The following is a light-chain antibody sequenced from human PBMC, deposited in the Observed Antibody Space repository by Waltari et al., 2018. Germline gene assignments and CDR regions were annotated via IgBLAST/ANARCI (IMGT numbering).Light chain of an antibody. CDR3: QHYVRLPVT. J-gene: IGKJ1*01. Sequence: EIVLTQSPGTLSLSPGERVTLSCRASQSVGRSLAWYQQKTGQAPILLSYGASSRATGIPDRFSGSGSGTDFSLTISRLAPDDLAVYYCQHYVRLPVTFGQGTKVEI. CDR2: GAS. CDR1: QSVGRS. V-gene: IGKV3-20*01.